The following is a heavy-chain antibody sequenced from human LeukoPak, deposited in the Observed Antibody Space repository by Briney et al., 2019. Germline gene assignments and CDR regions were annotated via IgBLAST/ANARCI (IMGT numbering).Heavy chain of an antibody. Sequence: SETLSLTCTVSGGSISGYYWSWIRQPPGEGLEWIGYIYYSGSTNYTPSLKSRVTISVDTSKNQFSLNLSSVTAADTAVYYCAGKFSYGYHSVYWGQGTLVTVSS. J-gene: IGHJ4*02. CDR3: AGKFSYGYHSVY. CDR2: IYYSGST. D-gene: IGHD5-18*01. V-gene: IGHV4-59*08. CDR1: GGSISGYY.